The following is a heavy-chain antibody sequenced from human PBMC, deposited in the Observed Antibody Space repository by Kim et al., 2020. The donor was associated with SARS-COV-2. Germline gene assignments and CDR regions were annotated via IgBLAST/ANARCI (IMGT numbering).Heavy chain of an antibody. CDR3: ARAERG. V-gene: IGHV1-69*04. Sequence: PILGIANNAQKFQGRVTITADKSTSTAYMELSSLRSEDTAVYYCARAERGWGQGTMVTVSS. J-gene: IGHJ3*01. CDR2: PILGIA.